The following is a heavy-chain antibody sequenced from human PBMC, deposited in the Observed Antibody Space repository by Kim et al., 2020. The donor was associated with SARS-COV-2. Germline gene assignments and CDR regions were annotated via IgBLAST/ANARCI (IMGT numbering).Heavy chain of an antibody. CDR3: ARWITSFDY. Sequence: YADSGKGRFINSRDNSRNTVSLQMNSLRAEDTALYYCARWITSFDYWGQGTLVTVSS. J-gene: IGHJ4*02. V-gene: IGHV3-23*01. D-gene: IGHD2-2*03.